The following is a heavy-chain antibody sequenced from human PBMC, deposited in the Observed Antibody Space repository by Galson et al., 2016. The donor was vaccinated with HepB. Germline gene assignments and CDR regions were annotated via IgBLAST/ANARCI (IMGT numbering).Heavy chain of an antibody. V-gene: IGHV1-2*02. D-gene: IGHD1-26*01. Sequence: SVKVSCTASGYTFTGYYMHWVRQAPGQGLEWMGWINPDSGVTSYAQKFQGRVTMTRDTSISTVYMELSRLKSDDTAIYYCSRDRYSGSYYVGAFDIWGQGTMVTVS. CDR1: GYTFTGYY. CDR3: SRDRYSGSYYVGAFDI. J-gene: IGHJ3*02. CDR2: INPDSGVT.